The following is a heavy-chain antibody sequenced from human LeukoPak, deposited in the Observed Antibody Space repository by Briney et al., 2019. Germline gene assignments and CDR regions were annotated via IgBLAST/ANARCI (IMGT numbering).Heavy chain of an antibody. D-gene: IGHD2-15*01. J-gene: IGHJ4*02. CDR2: IYHSGST. V-gene: IGHV4-38-2*02. CDR1: GYSISSGYY. Sequence: ETLSLTCTVSGYSISSGYYWGWIRQPPGKGLEWIGSIYHSGSTYYNPSLKSRVTISVDTSKNQFSLKLSSVTAADTAVYYCALIGYCSGGSCYGADYWGQGTLVTVSS. CDR3: ALIGYCSGGSCYGADY.